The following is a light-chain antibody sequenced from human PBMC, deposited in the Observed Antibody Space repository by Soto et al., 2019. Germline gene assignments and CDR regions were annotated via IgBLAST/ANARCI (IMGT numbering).Light chain of an antibody. CDR2: KAS. CDR3: QQYDNASWT. J-gene: IGKJ1*01. CDR1: QSISSW. Sequence: DIQMTQSPSTLSASVGDRVIITCRASQSISSWLAWYQQKPGKAPNLLIYKASTLKSGVPSRFSSSGSGTEFTLTISSLQPDDFATYYCQQYDNASWTCGQGTKVEIK. V-gene: IGKV1-5*03.